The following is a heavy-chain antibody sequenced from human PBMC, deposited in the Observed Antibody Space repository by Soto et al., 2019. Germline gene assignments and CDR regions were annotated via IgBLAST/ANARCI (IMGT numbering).Heavy chain of an antibody. CDR1: GFTFSGSA. Sequence: VQLVESGGGLVQPGGSLKLSCAASGFTFSGSAMHWVRQASGKGLEWVGRIRSKANSYATAYAASVKGRFTISRDDSKNTAYLQMNSLKTEDTAVYYCTSQAVAGDSWGQGTLVTVSS. CDR2: IRSKANSYAT. V-gene: IGHV3-73*02. J-gene: IGHJ4*02. CDR3: TSQAVAGDS. D-gene: IGHD6-19*01.